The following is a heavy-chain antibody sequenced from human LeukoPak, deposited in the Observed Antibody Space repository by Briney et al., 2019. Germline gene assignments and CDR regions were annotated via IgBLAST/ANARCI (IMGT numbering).Heavy chain of an antibody. J-gene: IGHJ4*02. CDR2: ISTDASST. V-gene: IGHV3-74*01. CDR3: AKVDSSGWYKWVDY. D-gene: IGHD6-19*01. Sequence: GGSLRLSCAASGFTFSSYWMHWVRQAPGKGLVWVSRISTDASSTTYADSVKGRFTISRDNSKNTLYLQMNSLRAEDTAVYYCAKVDSSGWYKWVDYWGQGTLVTVSS. CDR1: GFTFSSYW.